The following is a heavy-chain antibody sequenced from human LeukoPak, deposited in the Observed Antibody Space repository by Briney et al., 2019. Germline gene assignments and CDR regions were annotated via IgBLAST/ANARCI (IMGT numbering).Heavy chain of an antibody. Sequence: SGTLSLTCAVSGGSISSSNWWNWVRQPPGKGLEWIGEIYHSGSTHYNPSLKSRVTMSVDTSKNQFFLKLNSVTAADTAVYYCARGRPYSGGYHLDYWGQGTLVTVSA. V-gene: IGHV4-4*02. D-gene: IGHD1-26*01. CDR3: ARGRPYSGGYHLDY. J-gene: IGHJ4*02. CDR2: IYHSGST. CDR1: GGSISSSNW.